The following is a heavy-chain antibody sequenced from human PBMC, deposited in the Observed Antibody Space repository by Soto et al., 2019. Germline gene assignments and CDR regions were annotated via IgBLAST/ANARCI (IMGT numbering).Heavy chain of an antibody. CDR1: ADSFSKYY. CDR2: IYFNGNT. V-gene: IGHV4-59*01. D-gene: IGHD3-16*01. Sequence: SETLSLTCSVSADSFSKYYWTWIRQPPGEGLEWIGYIYFNGNTNYNPSLKGRVTISIDTSKKQFSLNLSSVTAADTAVYYCASVTFGGVVLAHWGQGTLVTVHS. J-gene: IGHJ4*02. CDR3: ASVTFGGVVLAH.